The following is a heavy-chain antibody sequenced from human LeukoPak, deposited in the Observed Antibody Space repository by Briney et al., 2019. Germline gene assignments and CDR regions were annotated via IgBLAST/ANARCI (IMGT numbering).Heavy chain of an antibody. D-gene: IGHD6-13*01. V-gene: IGHV3-23*01. CDR2: VSGSGSDT. CDR3: AKGPSSSWPDY. CDR1: GFTFSSYA. Sequence: GGSLRLSCEASGFTFSSYAMSWVRQAPGKGLEWISSVSGSGSDTHCADSVKGRFTISRDNSKNTLYLQMNSLRAEDTAVYYCAKGPSSSWPDYWGQGTLVTVSS. J-gene: IGHJ4*02.